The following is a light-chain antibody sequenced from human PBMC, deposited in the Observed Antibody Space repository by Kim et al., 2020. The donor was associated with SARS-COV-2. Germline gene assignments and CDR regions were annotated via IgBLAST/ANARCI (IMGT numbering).Light chain of an antibody. CDR1: NSDVGAYDY. Sequence: QSALTQPRSVSGSPGQSVTISCTGTNSDVGAYDYVSWYQQHPGKAPKLIIYDVNKRPSGVPDRFSGSKSGYTASLTISGLQAEDEADYYCCSFEGSDILRLFGGGTQLTVL. V-gene: IGLV2-11*01. CDR3: CSFEGSDILRL. J-gene: IGLJ2*01. CDR2: DVN.